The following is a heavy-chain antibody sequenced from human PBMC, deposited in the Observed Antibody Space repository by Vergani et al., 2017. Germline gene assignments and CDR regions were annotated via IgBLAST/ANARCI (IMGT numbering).Heavy chain of an antibody. CDR1: GYTFSTYG. V-gene: IGHV1-18*01. CDR2: ISAYNGNT. CDR3: ARPYCSSTTCWGYYYMDV. Sequence: QVQLVQSGAEVKKPGASVKVSCKASGYTFSTYGISWVRQAPGQGLEWMGWISAYNGNTNYPEKFQGRLTMTTDTSTRTAYMELRSLRSDDTAVYYCARPYCSSTTCWGYYYMDVWGKGTTVTVSS. D-gene: IGHD2-2*01. J-gene: IGHJ6*03.